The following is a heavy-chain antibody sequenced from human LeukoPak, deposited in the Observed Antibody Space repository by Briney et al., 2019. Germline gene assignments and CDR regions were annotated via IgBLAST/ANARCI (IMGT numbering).Heavy chain of an antibody. V-gene: IGHV3-7*01. J-gene: IGHJ4*02. CDR2: IKQDGSEK. CDR3: ASNFYDVGGYYYRTPVQY. CDR1: GFTFSSYW. Sequence: PGGSLRLSCAASGFTFSSYWMSWVRQAPGKGLEWVANIKQDGSEKYYVDSVKGRFTISRDNAKNSLYLQMNSLRAEDTAVYYCASNFYDVGGYYYRTPVQYWGQGTPVTVSS. D-gene: IGHD3-22*01.